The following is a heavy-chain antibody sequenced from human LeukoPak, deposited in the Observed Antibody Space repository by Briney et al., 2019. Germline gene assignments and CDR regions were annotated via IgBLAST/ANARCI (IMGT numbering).Heavy chain of an antibody. Sequence: ASAKVSCKASGGTFSSYAISWVRQAPGQGLEWMGGIIPIFGTANYAQKFQGRVTITTDESTSTAYMELSSLRSEDTAVYYCAREGVVVTAIRAFDIWGQGTMVTVSS. CDR3: AREGVVVTAIRAFDI. CDR1: GGTFSSYA. CDR2: IIPIFGTA. V-gene: IGHV1-69*05. J-gene: IGHJ3*02. D-gene: IGHD2-21*02.